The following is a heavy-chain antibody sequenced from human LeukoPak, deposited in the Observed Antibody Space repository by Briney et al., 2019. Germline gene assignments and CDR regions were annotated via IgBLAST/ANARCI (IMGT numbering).Heavy chain of an antibody. D-gene: IGHD1-26*01. J-gene: IGHJ4*02. Sequence: GGSLRLSCAAFKFTFSTYGIHWVRQAPGRGLQWVAFIPFDGSHKYYADSVEGRFTISRDTSKNTLYLQMNSLTVEDTAVYFCSKDFGPWGVGATPHYWGQGTLVTVSS. CDR2: IPFDGSHK. CDR1: KFTFSTYG. CDR3: SKDFGPWGVGATPHY. V-gene: IGHV3-30*02.